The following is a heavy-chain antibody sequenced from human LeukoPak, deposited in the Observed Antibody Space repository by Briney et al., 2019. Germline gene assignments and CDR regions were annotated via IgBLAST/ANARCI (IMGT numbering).Heavy chain of an antibody. Sequence: PSETLSLTCTVSGGSINSGGFYWSWMRQHPGKGLEWIGYIYYSGSTYYNPSLKSRVAISVDTSKNQFSLRMSSVTAADTAVYFCARDHGAGPTDYWGQGTLVTVSS. J-gene: IGHJ4*02. CDR2: IYYSGST. CDR3: ARDHGAGPTDY. D-gene: IGHD3-10*01. CDR1: GGSINSGGFY. V-gene: IGHV4-31*03.